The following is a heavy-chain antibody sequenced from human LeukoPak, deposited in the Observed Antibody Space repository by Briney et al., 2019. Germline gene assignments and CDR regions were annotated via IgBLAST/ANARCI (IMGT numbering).Heavy chain of an antibody. CDR1: GYTFTSYA. Sequence: ASVKVSCKASGYTFTSYAMNWVRQAPGQGLEWMGWINTNTGNPTYAQGFTGRFVFSLDTSVSTAYLQISSLKAEDTAVYYCARDRANLFVVVVAAYYYGMDVWGQGTTVTVSS. J-gene: IGHJ6*02. V-gene: IGHV7-4-1*02. D-gene: IGHD2-15*01. CDR3: ARDRANLFVVVVAAYYYGMDV. CDR2: INTNTGNP.